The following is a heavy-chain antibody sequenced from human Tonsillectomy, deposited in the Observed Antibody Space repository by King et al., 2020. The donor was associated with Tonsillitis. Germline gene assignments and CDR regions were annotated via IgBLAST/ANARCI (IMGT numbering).Heavy chain of an antibody. CDR1: EFTFSSYA. J-gene: IGHJ1*01. CDR3: AKFKVSNGSSWTEYFQH. CDR2: ISGSGGST. Sequence: VQLVESGGGLVQPGGSLRLSCAASEFTFSSYAMSWVRPAPGKGLEWVSAISGSGGSTYYADSVKGRFTITRDNSQNTLYLQMNSLRAEDTALYYCAKFKVSNGSSWTEYFQHWGQGTLVTVSS. D-gene: IGHD6-13*01. V-gene: IGHV3-23*04.